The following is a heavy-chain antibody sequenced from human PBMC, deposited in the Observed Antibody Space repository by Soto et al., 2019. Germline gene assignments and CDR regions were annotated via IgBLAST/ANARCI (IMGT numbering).Heavy chain of an antibody. D-gene: IGHD3-9*01. J-gene: IGHJ5*02. CDR1: GFSLSTSGVG. Sequence: QITLKESGPTLVKPTQTLTLTCTFSGFSLSTSGVGVGWIRQPPGKALEWLALIYWDDDKRYSPSLKIRLTITKDTSKNQVVLTLTNMDPVDTATYYCAHRVFWRPFDWSLGWFDPWGQGTLVTVSS. V-gene: IGHV2-5*02. CDR2: IYWDDDK. CDR3: AHRVFWRPFDWSLGWFDP.